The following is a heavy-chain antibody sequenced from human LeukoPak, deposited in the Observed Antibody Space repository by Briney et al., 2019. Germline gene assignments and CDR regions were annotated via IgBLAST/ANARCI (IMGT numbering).Heavy chain of an antibody. V-gene: IGHV3-74*01. Sequence: GGSLRLSCAASGFTFNSNWMHWVRQAPGKGLVWVSRSNEDGSTTNYADSVKGRFTISRDNAKNTLHLQMNSLTAEDTAVYYCIRDLGGRSGHWGQGTLVTVSS. J-gene: IGHJ4*02. CDR3: IRDLGGRSGH. D-gene: IGHD1-26*01. CDR1: GFTFNSNW. CDR2: SNEDGSTT.